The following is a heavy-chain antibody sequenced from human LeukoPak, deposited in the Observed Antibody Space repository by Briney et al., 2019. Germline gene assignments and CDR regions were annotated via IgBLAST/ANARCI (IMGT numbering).Heavy chain of an antibody. V-gene: IGHV3-48*01. Sequence: GGTLRLSCAASGFTFSSYAMSWVRQAPGKGLEWVSYISASTGIIYYADSVKGRFTISRDDAKNSLYLQMNSLRAEDTAVYYCARRQGRRGIVGPTILKGAFDIWGQGTMVTVSS. CDR2: ISASTGII. J-gene: IGHJ3*02. CDR3: ARRQGRRGIVGPTILKGAFDI. D-gene: IGHD1-26*01. CDR1: GFTFSSYA.